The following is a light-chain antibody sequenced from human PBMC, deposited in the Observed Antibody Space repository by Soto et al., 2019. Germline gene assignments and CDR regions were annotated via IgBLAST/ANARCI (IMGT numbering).Light chain of an antibody. V-gene: IGKV3-20*01. CDR1: HTISSSY. J-gene: IGKJ1*01. CDR2: GIS. Sequence: EIVLTQSPGTLSLSPGERATLSCRASHTISSSYLAWYQQKPGEAPSPLMSGISRRATGIPGRFSGSGSGTGFTLATTSPEPDDVVVYYCQQYVTSSPWTFGQGTKVEIK. CDR3: QQYVTSSPWT.